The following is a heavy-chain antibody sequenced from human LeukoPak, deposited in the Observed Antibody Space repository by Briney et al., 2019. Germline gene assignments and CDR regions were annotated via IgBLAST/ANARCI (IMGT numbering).Heavy chain of an antibody. CDR2: INHSGST. D-gene: IGHD6-6*01. J-gene: IGHJ4*02. CDR3: ARGGIAARPCDCYSDY. Sequence: TSETLSLTCAVYGGSFSGYYWSWIRQPPGKGLEWIGEINHSGSTNYNPSLKNRVTISVDTSKNQFSLKLSSVTAADTAVYYCARGGIAARPCDCYSDYWGQGTLVTVSS. CDR1: GGSFSGYY. V-gene: IGHV4-34*01.